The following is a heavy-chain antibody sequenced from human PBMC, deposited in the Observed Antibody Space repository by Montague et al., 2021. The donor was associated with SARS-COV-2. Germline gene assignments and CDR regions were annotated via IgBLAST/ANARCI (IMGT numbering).Heavy chain of an antibody. Sequence: SETLSLTCAVYGGSFSDYHWTWIRQSPGGGLEWIGQINYGGSTKYNPSLRSRVTIPIDTSKDQFSLKLTSVTAADTAVYYCARGAPGYWGQGTLVTVSS. CDR3: ARGAPGY. J-gene: IGHJ4*02. CDR1: GGSFSDYH. CDR2: INYGGST. V-gene: IGHV4-34*01.